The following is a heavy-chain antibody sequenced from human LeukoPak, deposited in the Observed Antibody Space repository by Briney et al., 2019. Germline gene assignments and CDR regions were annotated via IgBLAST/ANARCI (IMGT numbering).Heavy chain of an antibody. CDR2: IYSDGSRT. V-gene: IGHV3-74*01. Sequence: GGSLRLSCAASGFTFSSYWMHWVRQGPGKGLVWVSRIYSDGSRTTYADSVKGRFTISGDNAKNTLYLQMNRLRAEDTAVYFCARSGRGGAFDIWGQGTMVTVSS. CDR3: ARSGRGGAFDI. D-gene: IGHD1-26*01. J-gene: IGHJ3*02. CDR1: GFTFSSYW.